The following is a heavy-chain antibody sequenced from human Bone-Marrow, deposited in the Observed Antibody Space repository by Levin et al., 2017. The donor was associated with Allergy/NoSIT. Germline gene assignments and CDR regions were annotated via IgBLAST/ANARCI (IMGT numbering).Heavy chain of an antibody. CDR1: GFTFSSYA. J-gene: IGHJ6*02. Sequence: QASETLSLTCAASGFTFSSYAMTWVRQAPGRGLEWVSAISDSGANTYYADSVKGRFTISRDNFKNTLHLQMNSLRAEDTAIYYCAKILVPGITIYYHAMDVWGQGTTVTVSS. D-gene: IGHD2-2*01. CDR2: ISDSGANT. V-gene: IGHV3-23*01. CDR3: AKILVPGITIYYHAMDV.